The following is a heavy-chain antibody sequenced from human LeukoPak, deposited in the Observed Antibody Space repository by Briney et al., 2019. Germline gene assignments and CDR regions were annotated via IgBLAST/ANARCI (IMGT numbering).Heavy chain of an antibody. CDR3: AKPWSTTNVFATAFDS. Sequence: PGGSLRLSCAASGFTFSNYAMSWVRQAPGKGLEWVSALSGSGATTYYADSVKGRFTISRDNSQNTLYLQMNSLRAEDTAVYYCAKPWSTTNVFATAFDSWGQGTLVTVSS. J-gene: IGHJ4*02. D-gene: IGHD1-26*01. V-gene: IGHV3-23*01. CDR1: GFTFSNYA. CDR2: LSGSGATT.